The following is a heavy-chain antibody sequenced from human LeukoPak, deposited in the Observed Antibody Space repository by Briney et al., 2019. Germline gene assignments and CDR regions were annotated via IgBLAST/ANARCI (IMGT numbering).Heavy chain of an antibody. CDR1: GYTFTHYY. CDR2: INPSSGST. CDR3: ARRGDRGNHADY. J-gene: IGHJ4*01. V-gene: IGHV1-46*01. Sequence: ASVKVSCKASGYTFTHYYMHWVRQAPGQGLEWMGRINPSSGSTAYAQKFQDRLTLTRDMSASTLYMELSSLGSEDTAVYYCARRGDRGNHADYWGQEPWSPSPQ. D-gene: IGHD1-14*01.